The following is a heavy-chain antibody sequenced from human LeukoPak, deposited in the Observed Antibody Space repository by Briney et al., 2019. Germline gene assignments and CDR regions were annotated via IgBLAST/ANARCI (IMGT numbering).Heavy chain of an antibody. D-gene: IGHD3-10*01. J-gene: IGHJ4*02. CDR1: GFTFSNHW. Sequence: GGSLRLSCAASGFTFSNHWMSWVRQAPGKGLEWVASITPDGSGDYYMDSVKGRFTISRDNAENSLYLQMNSLRAEDTAVYYCASAAGWELGYWGQGTLVTVSS. CDR2: ITPDGSGD. CDR3: ASAAGWELGY. V-gene: IGHV3-7*01.